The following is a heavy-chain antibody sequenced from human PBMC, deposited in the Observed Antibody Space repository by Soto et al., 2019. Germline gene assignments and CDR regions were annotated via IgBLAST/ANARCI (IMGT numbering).Heavy chain of an antibody. J-gene: IGHJ6*02. CDR1: GYTFTSYY. D-gene: IGHD6-19*01. CDR2: INPSGGST. CDR3: AKGAPSGSTLLYGMDV. Sequence: ASVKVSCKASGYTFTSYYMHWVRQAPGQGLEWMGIINPSGGSTSYAQKFQGRVTMTRDTSTSTVYMELSSLRSEDTAVYYCAKGAPSGSTLLYGMDVWGQGTTVTVSS. V-gene: IGHV1-46*01.